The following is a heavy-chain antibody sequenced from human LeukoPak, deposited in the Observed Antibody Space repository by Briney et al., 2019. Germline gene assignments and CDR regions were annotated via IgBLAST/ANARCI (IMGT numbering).Heavy chain of an antibody. J-gene: IGHJ5*02. Sequence: GSLRLSCAASGFTFSSYEMNWVRQAPGKGLEWIVSIYYSGSTYYNPSLKSRVTTSVDTSKNQFSLKLSSVTAADTGVYYCARDLMVRGAGFDPWGQGTLVTVSS. CDR2: IYYSGST. V-gene: IGHV4-39*07. CDR3: ARDLMVRGAGFDP. D-gene: IGHD3-10*01. CDR1: GFTFSSYE.